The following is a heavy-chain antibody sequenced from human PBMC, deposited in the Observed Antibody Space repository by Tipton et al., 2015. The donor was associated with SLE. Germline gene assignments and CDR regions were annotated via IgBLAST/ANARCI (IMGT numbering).Heavy chain of an antibody. Sequence: TLSLTCTVSGGSMSTYYWSWIRQPPGKGLEWIGEINHSGSTNYNPSLKSRVTISVDTSKNQFSLKLSSVTAADTAVYYCARGLPATSWFDPWGQGTLVTVSS. CDR3: ARGLPATSWFDP. J-gene: IGHJ5*02. V-gene: IGHV4-34*01. D-gene: IGHD1-26*01. CDR1: GGSMSTYY. CDR2: INHSGST.